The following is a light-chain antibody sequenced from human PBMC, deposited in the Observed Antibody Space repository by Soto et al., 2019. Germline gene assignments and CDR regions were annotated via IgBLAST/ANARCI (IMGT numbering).Light chain of an antibody. CDR3: QQLNSYPLT. Sequence: DIQLTQSPSFLSASVGDRVTITCRASQGISSYLAWYQQKPGKAPKLLIYAASTLRSGVPSRFSGSGSGTEFTLTISSLQPEDFATYYCQQLNSYPLTFGQGTKVDIK. V-gene: IGKV1-9*01. CDR1: QGISSY. CDR2: AAS. J-gene: IGKJ1*01.